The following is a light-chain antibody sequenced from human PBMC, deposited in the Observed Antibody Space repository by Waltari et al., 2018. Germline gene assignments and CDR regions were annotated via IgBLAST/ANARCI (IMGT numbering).Light chain of an antibody. CDR2: GAS. CDR1: QSVGRA. Sequence: EIVLTQSLGTLSLSLGERATLSCRASQSVGRALTWYQQKPGQAPRLLIYGASTRAPGIPDRFSGSGSGTDFSLTISRLEPDDFAVYFCQHYLRLPVTFGQGTTVEI. J-gene: IGKJ1*01. CDR3: QHYLRLPVT. V-gene: IGKV3-20*01.